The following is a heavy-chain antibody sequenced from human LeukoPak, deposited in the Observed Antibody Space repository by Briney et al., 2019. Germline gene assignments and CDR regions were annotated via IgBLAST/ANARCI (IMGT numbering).Heavy chain of an antibody. D-gene: IGHD3-22*01. Sequence: PGRSLRLSCTASGFTFGDYAMSWVRQAPGKGLEWVGFIRSKAYGGTTEYAASVKGRFTISRDDSKSIAYLQMNSLRAEDTAVYFCATNYYDSSGYRWYFDYWGKGTLVTVSS. CDR3: ATNYYDSSGYRWYFDY. CDR2: IRSKAYGGTT. CDR1: GFTFGDYA. J-gene: IGHJ4*02. V-gene: IGHV3-49*04.